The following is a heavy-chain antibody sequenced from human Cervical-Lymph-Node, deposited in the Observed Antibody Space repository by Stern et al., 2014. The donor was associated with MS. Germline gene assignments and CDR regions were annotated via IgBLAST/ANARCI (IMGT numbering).Heavy chain of an antibody. J-gene: IGHJ4*02. CDR3: ARSIYGDYPIYYFDY. CDR2: ISSSSSYI. V-gene: IGHV3-21*02. CDR1: GFTFSSYS. Sequence: EVQLVESGGGLVKSGGSLRLSCAASGFTFSSYSMNWVRQAPGKGLEWVSSISSSSSYIYYADSVKGRFTISRDNAKNSLYLQMNSLRAEDTAVYYCARSIYGDYPIYYFDYWGQGTLVTVSS. D-gene: IGHD4-17*01.